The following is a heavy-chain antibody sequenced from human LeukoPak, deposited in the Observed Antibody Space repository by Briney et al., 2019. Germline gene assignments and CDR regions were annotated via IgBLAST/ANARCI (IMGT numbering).Heavy chain of an antibody. V-gene: IGHV1-18*01. D-gene: IGHD6-6*01. Sequence: GASVKVSCKASGYTFTSYGISWVRQAPGQGLEWMGWISAYNGNTNYAQKLQGRVTMTTDTSTSTAYMELRSLRSDDTAVDYCAREKYSSSSGSAFDIWGQGTMVTVSS. CDR3: AREKYSSSSGSAFDI. J-gene: IGHJ3*02. CDR2: ISAYNGNT. CDR1: GYTFTSYG.